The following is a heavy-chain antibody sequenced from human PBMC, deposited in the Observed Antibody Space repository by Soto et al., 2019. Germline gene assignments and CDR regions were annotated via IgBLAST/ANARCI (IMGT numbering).Heavy chain of an antibody. CDR2: TFTGGST. CDR3: AKKPPSSIQGWAFGMDV. J-gene: IGHJ6*02. Sequence: EVQLVETGGGLIQPGGSLRLSCSASGFSVTTNYIIWVRQPPGKGLEWVSTTFTGGSTHYADSVKGRFSISRDNSKNPVYLQMNNLRVEDTAVYYCAKKPPSSIQGWAFGMDVWGQGTTVSVSS. CDR1: GFSVTTNY. V-gene: IGHV3-53*02. D-gene: IGHD1-26*01.